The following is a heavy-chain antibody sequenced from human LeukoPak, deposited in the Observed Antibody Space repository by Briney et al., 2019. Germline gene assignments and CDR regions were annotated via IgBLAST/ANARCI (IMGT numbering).Heavy chain of an antibody. CDR3: ARARIVGALFDC. Sequence: SQTLPLTCAISGDSVSSSGAAWNWIRQSPSRGLEWLGRTYYRSKWYNDYAVSVKSRITVNPDTSKNQFSLQLDSVTPEDTAVYYCARARIVGALFDCWGQGTLVTVSS. CDR2: TYYRSKWYN. CDR1: GDSVSSSGAA. V-gene: IGHV6-1*01. D-gene: IGHD1-26*01. J-gene: IGHJ4*02.